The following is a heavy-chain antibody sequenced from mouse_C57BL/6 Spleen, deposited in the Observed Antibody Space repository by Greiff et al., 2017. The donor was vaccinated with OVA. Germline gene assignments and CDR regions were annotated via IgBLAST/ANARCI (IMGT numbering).Heavy chain of an antibody. CDR2: ISYDGSN. J-gene: IGHJ1*03. V-gene: IGHV3-6*01. D-gene: IGHD1-1*01. CDR3: AREGLRWYFDV. Sequence: ESGPGLVKPSQSLSLTCSVTGYSITSGYYWNWIRQFPGNKLEWMGYISYDGSNNYNPSLKNRISITRDTSKNQFFLKLNSVTTEDTATYYCAREGLRWYFDVWGTGTTVTVSS. CDR1: GYSITSGYY.